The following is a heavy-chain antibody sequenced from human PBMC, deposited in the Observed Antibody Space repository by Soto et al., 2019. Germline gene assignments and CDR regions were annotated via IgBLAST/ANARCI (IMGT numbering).Heavy chain of an antibody. J-gene: IGHJ3*02. CDR1: GGSFSGYY. CDR3: ARAPRNYGSGSYYRVGSAFDI. CDR2: INHSGST. Sequence: PSETLSLTCAVYGGSFSGYYWSWICQPPGKGLEWIGEINHSGSTNYNPSLKSRVTISVDTSRNQFSLKLSSVTAADTAVYYCARAPRNYGSGSYYRVGSAFDIWGQGTMVTVSS. V-gene: IGHV4-34*01. D-gene: IGHD3-10*01.